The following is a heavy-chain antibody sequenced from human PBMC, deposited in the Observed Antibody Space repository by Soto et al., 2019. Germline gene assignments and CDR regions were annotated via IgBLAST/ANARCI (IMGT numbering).Heavy chain of an antibody. CDR3: ARGIKVRGVSSWFDP. CDR1: GGSISSGGYY. D-gene: IGHD3-10*01. V-gene: IGHV4-31*03. Sequence: PSETLSLTCTVSGGSISSGGYYWSWIRQHPGKGLEWIGYIYYSGSTYYNPSLKSRVTISVDTSKNQFSLKLSSVTAADTAVYYCARGIKVRGVSSWFDPWGQRTLVPVSS. CDR2: IYYSGST. J-gene: IGHJ5*02.